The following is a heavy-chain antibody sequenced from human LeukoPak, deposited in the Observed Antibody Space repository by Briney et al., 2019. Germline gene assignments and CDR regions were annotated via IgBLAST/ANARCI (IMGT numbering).Heavy chain of an antibody. CDR1: GFTFSSYA. J-gene: IGHJ4*02. CDR3: AKESGISEFDY. D-gene: IGHD1-26*01. Sequence: GGSLRLSCEASGFTFSSYAMGWVRQASGEGLEWVATISQIGDEIYYADSVKGRFTISRDNSKNTLYLQMNSLRPEDTAVYYCAKESGISEFDYWGQGTLVTVSS. V-gene: IGHV3-23*01. CDR2: ISQIGDEI.